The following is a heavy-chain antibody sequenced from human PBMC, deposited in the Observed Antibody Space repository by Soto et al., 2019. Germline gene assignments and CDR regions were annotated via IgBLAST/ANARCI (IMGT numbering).Heavy chain of an antibody. CDR2: ISAYNGNT. CDR1: GYTFTNFG. V-gene: IGHV1-18*01. J-gene: IGHJ5*02. CDR3: VRDDSFRDSSAP. D-gene: IGHD3-22*01. Sequence: GASVKVSCKASGYTFTNFGISWVRQAPGQGLEWMGWISAYNGNTNYAQKFQGRFTISRDDSRKTLYLEMNTLRVDDTGVYYCVRDDSFRDSSAPWGQGTLVTVSS.